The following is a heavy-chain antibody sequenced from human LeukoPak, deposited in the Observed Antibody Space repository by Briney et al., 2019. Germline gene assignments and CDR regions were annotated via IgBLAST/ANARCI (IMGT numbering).Heavy chain of an antibody. CDR3: ARGYYDSSGYPIFGY. CDR1: GFTFINYA. V-gene: IGHV3-23*01. Sequence: PGGSLRLSCAASGFTFINYAMNWVRQAPGKGLEWVSTISGSGGTTYYADSVQGRFTISRDNSKNTLYLQMNSLRAEDTAVYYCARGYYDSSGYPIFGYWGQGTLDTVPS. D-gene: IGHD3-22*01. CDR2: ISGSGGTT. J-gene: IGHJ4*02.